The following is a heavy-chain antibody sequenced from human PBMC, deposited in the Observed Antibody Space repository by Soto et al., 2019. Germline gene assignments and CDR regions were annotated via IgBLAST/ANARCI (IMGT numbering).Heavy chain of an antibody. Sequence: GESLKISCKGSGYSFTSYWIGWVRQMPGKGLEWMGIIYPGDSDTRYSPSFQGQVTISADKSISTAYLQWSSLKASDTAMYYCARPQTPSKEDDAFDIWGQGTMVTVSS. J-gene: IGHJ3*02. CDR3: ARPQTPSKEDDAFDI. CDR2: IYPGDSDT. CDR1: GYSFTSYW. V-gene: IGHV5-51*01.